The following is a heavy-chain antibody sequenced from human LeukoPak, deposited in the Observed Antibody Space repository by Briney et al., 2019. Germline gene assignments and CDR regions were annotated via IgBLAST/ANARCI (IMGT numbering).Heavy chain of an antibody. CDR3: ARGPGRGNAFDI. J-gene: IGHJ3*02. CDR2: IGEDGSEK. V-gene: IGHV3-7*01. Sequence: GGSLRLSCAASGFTFSSYWMTWVRQAPGKGLEWVANIGEDGSEKYYVDSVKGRFTISRDNAKNSLYLQVNSLRAEDTAVYYCARGPGRGNAFDIWGQGTMVTVSS. CDR1: GFTFSSYW. D-gene: IGHD3-10*01.